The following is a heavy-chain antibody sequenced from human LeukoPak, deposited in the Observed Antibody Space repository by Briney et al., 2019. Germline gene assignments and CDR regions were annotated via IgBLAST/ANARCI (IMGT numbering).Heavy chain of an antibody. J-gene: IGHJ4*02. Sequence: ASVKVSCKASGYTFTGYYMHWVRQAPGQGLEWMGWINPNSGGTNYAQKFRGRVTMTRDTSISTAYMELSRLRSDDTAVYYCARDRIAAAEFHYWGGGTLVSVSS. CDR1: GYTFTGYY. V-gene: IGHV1-2*02. D-gene: IGHD6-13*01. CDR3: ARDRIAAAEFHY. CDR2: INPNSGGT.